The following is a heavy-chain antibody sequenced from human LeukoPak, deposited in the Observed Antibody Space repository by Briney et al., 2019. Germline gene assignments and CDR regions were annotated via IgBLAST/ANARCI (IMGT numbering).Heavy chain of an antibody. J-gene: IGHJ6*04. V-gene: IGHV1-18*04. CDR1: GYTFTSYG. Sequence: ASVKVSCKASGYTFTSYGISWVRQAPGQGLEWMGWISAYNGNTNYAQKLQGRVTMTTETSTSTAYMELRSLRSDDTAVYYCAKGIGRLTPMGGMDVWGKGTTVTVSS. D-gene: IGHD3-10*01. CDR2: ISAYNGNT. CDR3: AKGIGRLTPMGGMDV.